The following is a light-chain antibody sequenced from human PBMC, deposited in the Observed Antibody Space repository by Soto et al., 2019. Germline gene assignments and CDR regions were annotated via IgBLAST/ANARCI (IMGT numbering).Light chain of an antibody. CDR1: QSVGNN. Sequence: MVWTQSPATLSLSPGVRATLSFMASQSVGNNLAWYQQKPGQAPGLLIYEASTRATGIPARFSGSGSGADFTLTISSLEPEDFAVYYCQQHANWPLTFGGGTKVDIK. J-gene: IGKJ4*01. CDR3: QQHANWPLT. V-gene: IGKV3-11*01. CDR2: EAS.